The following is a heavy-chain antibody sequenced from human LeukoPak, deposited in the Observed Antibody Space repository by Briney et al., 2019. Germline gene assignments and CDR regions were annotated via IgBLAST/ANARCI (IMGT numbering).Heavy chain of an antibody. CDR3: AREGVSSNWYNWYFDL. D-gene: IGHD6-13*01. CDR2: IGTADDT. V-gene: IGHV3-13*01. CDR1: GFTFSTSD. Sequence: RSGGSLRLSCAASGFTFSTSDMHWVRQAPGKGLEWVSAIGTADDTYYPDSVKGRFTISRENAKNSLYLQMNSLTAGDTAVYYCAREGVSSNWYNWYFDLWGRGTLVTVSS. J-gene: IGHJ2*01.